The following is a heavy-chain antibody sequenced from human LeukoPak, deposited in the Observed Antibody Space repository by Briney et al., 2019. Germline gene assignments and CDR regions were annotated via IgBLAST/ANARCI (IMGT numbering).Heavy chain of an antibody. V-gene: IGHV3-7*01. J-gene: IGHJ4*02. CDR2: IKLDGSEK. D-gene: IGHD4-11*01. Sequence: GGSLRLSCVASGFTFGKYWMSWVRQAPGKGLEWVANIKLDGSEKNYVDSVKGRFTISRDNTKNSLYLQMNSLRVEDTALYYCARDRSVNSDFAIDYWGQGILVTVSS. CDR1: GFTFGKYW. CDR3: ARDRSVNSDFAIDY.